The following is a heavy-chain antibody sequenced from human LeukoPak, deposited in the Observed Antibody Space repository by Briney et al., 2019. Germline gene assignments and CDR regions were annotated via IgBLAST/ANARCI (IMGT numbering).Heavy chain of an antibody. V-gene: IGHV3-66*01. Sequence: GGSLRLSCAASGFTVSNNCMSWVRQAPGKGLEWVSVIYSAGGTYYADSVKGRFTISRDNSKNTLYLQMNSLRVEDTAVYYCARDSSGPAYWGQGTLVTVSS. CDR3: ARDSSGPAY. J-gene: IGHJ4*02. D-gene: IGHD3-22*01. CDR1: GFTVSNNC. CDR2: IYSAGGT.